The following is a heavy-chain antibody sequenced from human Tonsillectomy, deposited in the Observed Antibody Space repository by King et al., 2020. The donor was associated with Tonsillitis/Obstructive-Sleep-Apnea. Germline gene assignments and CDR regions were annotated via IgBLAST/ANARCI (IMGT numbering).Heavy chain of an antibody. D-gene: IGHD6-19*01. Sequence: VQLVESGGGLVQPGGSLRLSCVASGFTFSTYAMTCVRQAPGKGPEWVSGISGSNGGTYYADSVKGRFTISRDNSKNTLYLQMNSLRADDTALYYCAKDFAAVTGDPGSWGQGTLVTVSS. CDR1: GFTFSTYA. J-gene: IGHJ5*02. CDR3: AKDFAAVTGDPGS. CDR2: ISGSNGGT. V-gene: IGHV3-23*04.